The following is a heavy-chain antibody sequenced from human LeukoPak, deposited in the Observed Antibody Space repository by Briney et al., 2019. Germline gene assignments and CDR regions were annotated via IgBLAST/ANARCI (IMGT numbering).Heavy chain of an antibody. Sequence: GGSLRLSCAASGFTFSSFSMNWVRQAPGKGLEWVSSIYSTTTYIYYADSVKGRFTISRDNAENSLYLQMNSLRAEDTAVYYCARDQFIHAFDIWGQGTMVTVST. CDR2: IYSTTTYI. V-gene: IGHV3-21*01. J-gene: IGHJ3*02. CDR3: ARDQFIHAFDI. CDR1: GFTFSSFS. D-gene: IGHD5-24*01.